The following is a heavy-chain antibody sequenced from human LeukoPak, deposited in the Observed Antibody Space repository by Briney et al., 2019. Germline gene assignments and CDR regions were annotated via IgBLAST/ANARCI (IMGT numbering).Heavy chain of an antibody. D-gene: IGHD2-15*01. CDR3: ARQEYCSGGSCYTWFDP. CDR2: IYYSGST. CDR1: GGSISSGGYY. V-gene: IGHV4-31*03. J-gene: IGHJ5*02. Sequence: SQTLSLTCTVSGGSISSGGYYWSWIRQHPGKGLEWIGYIYYSGSTYYNPSLKSRVTISVDTSKNQFSLKLSSVTAADTAVYYCARQEYCSGGSCYTWFDPWGQGTLVTVSS.